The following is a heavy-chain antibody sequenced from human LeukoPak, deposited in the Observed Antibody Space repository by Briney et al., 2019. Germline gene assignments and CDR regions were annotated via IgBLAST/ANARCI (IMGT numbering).Heavy chain of an antibody. D-gene: IGHD3-22*01. V-gene: IGHV3-15*01. CDR1: GFTFSNAW. J-gene: IGHJ3*02. Sequence: GGSLRLSCAASGFTFSNAWMSWVRQAPGKGLEWVGRIKSNTDGCTTDYAAPVKGRLTISTDDSKLTLYLQMNSLKTEDTAVYYCAKDAGGYYDSSGYFLGAFDIWGQGTMVTVSS. CDR2: IKSNTDGCTT. CDR3: AKDAGGYYDSSGYFLGAFDI.